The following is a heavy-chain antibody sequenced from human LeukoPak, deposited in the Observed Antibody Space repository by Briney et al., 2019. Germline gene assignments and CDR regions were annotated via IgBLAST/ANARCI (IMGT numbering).Heavy chain of an antibody. CDR3: ARDLDDSSGYQPDY. J-gene: IGHJ4*02. CDR1: GFTFSSYA. V-gene: IGHV3-23*01. Sequence: GGSLRLSCAASGFTFSSYAMSWVRQAPGKGLEWVSAISGSGGSTYYADSVKGRFTISRDNSKNTLYLQMNSLRAEDTAVYYCARDLDDSSGYQPDYWGQGTLVTVSS. D-gene: IGHD3-22*01. CDR2: ISGSGGST.